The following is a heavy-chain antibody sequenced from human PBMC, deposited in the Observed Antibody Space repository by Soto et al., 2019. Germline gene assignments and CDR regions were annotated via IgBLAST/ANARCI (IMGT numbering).Heavy chain of an antibody. Sequence: PSETLSLTCTVSGGSISSYYWSWIRQPPGKGLEWIGYIYYSGSTNYNPSLKSRVTISVDTSKNQFSLKLSSVTAADTAVYYCARVAATNAFDIWGQGTMVTVSS. CDR3: ARVAATNAFDI. V-gene: IGHV4-59*01. CDR1: GGSISSYY. J-gene: IGHJ3*02. CDR2: IYYSGST. D-gene: IGHD2-15*01.